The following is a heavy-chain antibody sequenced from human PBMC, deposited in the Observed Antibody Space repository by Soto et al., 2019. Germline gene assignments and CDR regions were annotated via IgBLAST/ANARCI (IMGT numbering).Heavy chain of an antibody. CDR1: GCSISSYY. V-gene: IGHV4-59*01. D-gene: IGHD6-13*01. CDR3: ARRYSSSWIGMDV. J-gene: IGHJ6*02. CDR2: IYYSGST. Sequence: SETLSLTCTVSGCSISSYYWSWIRQPPGKGLEWIGYIYYSGSTNYNPSLKSRVTISVDTSKNQFSLKLSSVTAADTAVYYCARRYSSSWIGMDVWGQGTTVTVSS.